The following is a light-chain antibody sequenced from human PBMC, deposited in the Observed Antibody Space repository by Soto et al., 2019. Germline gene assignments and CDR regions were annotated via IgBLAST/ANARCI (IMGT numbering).Light chain of an antibody. V-gene: IGKV3-11*01. J-gene: IGKJ5*01. Sequence: VLKNSPFTLSLDQRERATLSCRASQSVSGYLAWYQQKPGQAHRLLIYDVSTRATGIPARFSGSGSGTEFTLTINSLQSEDSAVYYCQQHNQWPITFGQRTRLEI. CDR3: QQHNQWPIT. CDR1: QSVSGY. CDR2: DVS.